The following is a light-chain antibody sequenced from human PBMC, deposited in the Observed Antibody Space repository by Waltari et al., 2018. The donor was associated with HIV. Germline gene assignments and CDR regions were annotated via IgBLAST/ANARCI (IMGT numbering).Light chain of an antibody. V-gene: IGKV1-5*03. CDR2: RAS. J-gene: IGKJ1*01. CDR1: QSISTW. Sequence: DFQMPLSPPTLSASVGDSVTLTCRASQSISTWLAWYQQKPGKAPKLLIYRASTLESGVPSRFSGSGSGTDFTLTISSLQPDDFATYFCQHYNNYPWTFGQGTKVETK. CDR3: QHYNNYPWT.